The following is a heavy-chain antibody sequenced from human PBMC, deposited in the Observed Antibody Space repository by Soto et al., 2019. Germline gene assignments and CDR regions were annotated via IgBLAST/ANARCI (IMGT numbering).Heavy chain of an antibody. Sequence: GGSLRLSCAASGFTFSSYGMHWVRQAPGKGLEWVALIWFDGSDKYYTESVKGRFTISRDNSKSTLYLQMNSLRAEDTAAYYCAKWHTYNYDSLAFSGFDCWGQGT. V-gene: IGHV3-33*06. CDR3: AKWHTYNYDSLAFSGFDC. D-gene: IGHD3-16*01. J-gene: IGHJ4*02. CDR2: IWFDGSDK. CDR1: GFTFSSYG.